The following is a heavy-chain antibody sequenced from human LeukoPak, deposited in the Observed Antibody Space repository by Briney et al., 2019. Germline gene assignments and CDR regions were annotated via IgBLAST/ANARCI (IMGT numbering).Heavy chain of an antibody. CDR2: IKQDGSEK. D-gene: IGHD3-10*01. CDR1: GFTFSSYW. CDR3: ARNVLLWFGELLSDWFDP. V-gene: IGHV3-7*04. Sequence: GGSLRVSCAASGFTFSSYWMSWVRQAPGKGLEWVANIKQDGSEKYYVDSVKGRFTISRDNAKNSLYLQMNSLRAEDTAVYYCARNVLLWFGELLSDWFDPWGQGTLVTVSS. J-gene: IGHJ5*02.